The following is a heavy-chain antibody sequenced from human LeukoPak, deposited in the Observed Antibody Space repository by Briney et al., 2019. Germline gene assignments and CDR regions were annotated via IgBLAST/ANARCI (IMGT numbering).Heavy chain of an antibody. CDR3: ARGISGYYYTEAY. CDR2: ISSSSSYI. Sequence: GGPLRLSCAASGFTFSSYSMNWVRQAPGKGLEWVSSISSSSSYIYYADSVKGRFTISRDNAKNSLYLQMNSLRAEDTAVYYCARGISGYYYTEAYWGQGTLVTVSS. D-gene: IGHD3-22*01. J-gene: IGHJ4*02. CDR1: GFTFSSYS. V-gene: IGHV3-21*01.